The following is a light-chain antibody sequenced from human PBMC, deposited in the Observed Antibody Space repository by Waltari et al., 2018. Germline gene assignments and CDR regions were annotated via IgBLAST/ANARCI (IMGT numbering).Light chain of an antibody. CDR2: AAS. J-gene: IGKJ4*01. CDR3: QQVNSYPLT. CDR1: QGISSY. Sequence: DIQLTQSPSFLSASVGDRVTNTCRASQGISSYLAWYQQKPGKAPKLLIYAASTLQSGVPSRFSGSGSGTEFTLTISSLQPEDFATYYCQQVNSYPLTFGGGTKVEIK. V-gene: IGKV1-9*01.